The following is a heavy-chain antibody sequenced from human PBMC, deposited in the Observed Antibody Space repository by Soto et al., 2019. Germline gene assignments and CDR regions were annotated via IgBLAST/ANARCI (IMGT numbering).Heavy chain of an antibody. CDR3: ARDVGPYYDFWSGCSDY. V-gene: IGHV1-18*01. CDR1: GYTFTSYG. CDR2: ISAYNGNT. D-gene: IGHD3-3*01. Sequence: GASVKVSCKASGYTFTSYGISWVRQAPGQGLEWMGWISAYNGNTNYAQKLQGRVTMTTDTSTSTAYMELRSLRSDDTAVYYCARDVGPYYDFWSGCSDYWGQGTLVTVSS. J-gene: IGHJ4*02.